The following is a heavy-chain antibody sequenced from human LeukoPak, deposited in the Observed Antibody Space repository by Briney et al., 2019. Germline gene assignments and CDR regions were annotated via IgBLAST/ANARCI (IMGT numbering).Heavy chain of an antibody. Sequence: GGSLRLSCAPSGFTFTSYSMNWVRQAPGKGLEWVSSISSRSTYIYYADSVKGRFTISRDNAKNSLYLQMNSLRAEDTAVYYCARVVGATLDEGWLATLDGGWLDYWGQGTLVTVSS. D-gene: IGHD1-26*01. CDR3: ARVVGATLDEGWLATLDGGWLDY. V-gene: IGHV3-21*01. J-gene: IGHJ4*02. CDR1: GFTFTSYS. CDR2: ISSRSTYI.